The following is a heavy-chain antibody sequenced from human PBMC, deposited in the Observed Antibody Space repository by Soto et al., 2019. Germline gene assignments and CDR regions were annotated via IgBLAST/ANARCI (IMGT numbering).Heavy chain of an antibody. J-gene: IGHJ6*02. CDR2: ISSSGDYI. D-gene: IGHD4-4*01. Sequence: EVQLVESGGGLVKPGGSLRLSCAASGFTFSSYSINWVRQAPGKGLEWVSSISSSGDYIYYADSVKGRFTISRDNAKNSLFLQLNSLRADDTAVYFCARDSNNRQCGMDVWGQGTTVTVSS. CDR1: GFTFSSYS. CDR3: ARDSNNRQCGMDV. V-gene: IGHV3-21*01.